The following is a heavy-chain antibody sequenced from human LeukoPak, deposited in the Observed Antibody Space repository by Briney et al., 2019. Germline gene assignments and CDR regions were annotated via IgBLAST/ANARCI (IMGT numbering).Heavy chain of an antibody. CDR1: GGSISSYY. D-gene: IGHD2-15*01. J-gene: IGHJ2*01. CDR2: IYTSGST. CDR3: ARRGSDWYFDL. V-gene: IGHV4-4*07. Sequence: PSETLSLTCTVSGGSISSYYWSWIRQPAGKALEWIGRIYTSGSTTYNPSLKSRVTMSVDTSKNQFSLKLTSVTAADTAVYYCARRGSDWYFDLWGRGTLVTVSS.